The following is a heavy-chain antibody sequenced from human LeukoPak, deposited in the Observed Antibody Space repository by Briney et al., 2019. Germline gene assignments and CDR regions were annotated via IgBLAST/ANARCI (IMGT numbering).Heavy chain of an antibody. J-gene: IGHJ6*03. CDR3: ARGYCSSTSCYLTYYYYYYMDV. CDR1: GYTFTSYA. D-gene: IGHD2-2*01. Sequence: ASVKVSCKASGYTFTSYAMHWVRQAPGQRLEWMGWINAGNGNTKYSQEFQGRVTITRNTSISTAYMELSSLRSEDTAVYYCARGYCSSTSCYLTYYYYYYMDVWGKGTTVTVSS. CDR2: INAGNGNT. V-gene: IGHV1-3*03.